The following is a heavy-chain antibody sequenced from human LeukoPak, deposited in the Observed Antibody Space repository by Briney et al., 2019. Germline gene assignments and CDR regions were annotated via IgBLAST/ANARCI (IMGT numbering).Heavy chain of an antibody. CDR3: ARATSGDNFWSGYSGPYYYYGMDV. D-gene: IGHD3-3*01. J-gene: IGHJ6*02. CDR2: IYSDGRT. CDR1: GFTVSNNH. V-gene: IGHV3-66*01. Sequence: GGSLRLSCAVSGFTVSNNHVSWVRQAPGKGLEWVSLIYSDGRTQYADSVKGRFTISRDNSKNTLYLQMNSLRAEDTAVYYCARATSGDNFWSGYSGPYYYYGMDVWGQGTTVTVSS.